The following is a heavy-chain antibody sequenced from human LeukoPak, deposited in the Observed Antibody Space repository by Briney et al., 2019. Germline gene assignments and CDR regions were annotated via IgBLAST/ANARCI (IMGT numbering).Heavy chain of an antibody. Sequence: PGGSLRLSCAASGFTFSSHGMHWVRQAPGKGLEWVAFIRYDGSNKYYADSVKGRFTISRDNSKNTLYLQINSLRAEDTAVYYCAKDPGSTSCCGVLGDYWGQGILVTVSS. V-gene: IGHV3-30*02. CDR2: IRYDGSNK. CDR1: GFTFSSHG. CDR3: AKDPGSTSCCGVLGDY. D-gene: IGHD2-2*01. J-gene: IGHJ4*02.